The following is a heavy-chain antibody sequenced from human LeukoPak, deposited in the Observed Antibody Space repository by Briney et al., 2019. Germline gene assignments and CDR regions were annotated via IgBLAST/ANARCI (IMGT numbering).Heavy chain of an antibody. Sequence: SETLSLTCTVSGGSISSYYWSWIRQPPGKGLEWIGYIYYSGSTNYNPSLTSRGTISVDTSKNQFSLKLSSVTAADTAVYYCARGDPSVYYDFWSGYYFDYWGQGTLVTVSS. V-gene: IGHV4-59*01. CDR1: GGSISSYY. D-gene: IGHD3-3*01. CDR3: ARGDPSVYYDFWSGYYFDY. CDR2: IYYSGST. J-gene: IGHJ4*02.